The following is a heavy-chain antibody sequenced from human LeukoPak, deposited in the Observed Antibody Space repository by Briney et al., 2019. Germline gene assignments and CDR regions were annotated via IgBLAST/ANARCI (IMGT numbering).Heavy chain of an antibody. CDR2: ISWNSGSI. D-gene: IGHD3-10*01. J-gene: IGHJ4*02. CDR1: GFTFDDYA. CDR3: AKGIRGVISFSPLNY. V-gene: IGHV3-9*01. Sequence: GGSLRLSCAAPGFTFDDYAMHWVRQAPGKGLEWVSGISWNSGSIGYADSVKGRFTISRDNAKNSLYLQMNSLRSEDTALYYCAKGIRGVISFSPLNYWGQGTLVTVSS.